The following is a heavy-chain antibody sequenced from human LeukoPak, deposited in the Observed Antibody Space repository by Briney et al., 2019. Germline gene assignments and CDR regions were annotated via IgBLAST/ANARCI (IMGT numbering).Heavy chain of an antibody. CDR3: AKDQGY. CDR1: GFTFSSYG. V-gene: IGHV3-30*18. CDR2: ISYDGSNK. Sequence: PGRSLRLSCAASGFTFSSYGMHSVRQAPGKGLEWVAVISYDGSNKYYADSVKGRFTISRDNSKNTLYLQMNSLRAEDTAVYYCAKDQGYWGQGTLVTVSS. J-gene: IGHJ4*02.